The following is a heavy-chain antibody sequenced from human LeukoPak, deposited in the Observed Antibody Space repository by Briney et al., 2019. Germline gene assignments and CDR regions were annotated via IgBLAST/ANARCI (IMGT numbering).Heavy chain of an antibody. CDR2: ISGSGGST. D-gene: IGHD4-17*01. CDR1: GFTFSSYA. V-gene: IGHV3-23*01. CDR3: AKFLFRDYGDTFGAFDI. Sequence: GGSLRLSRAASGFTFSSYAMSWVRQAPGKGLEWVSAISGSGGSTYYADSVKGRFTISRDNSKNTLYLQMNSLRAEDTAVYYCAKFLFRDYGDTFGAFDIWGQGTMVTVSS. J-gene: IGHJ3*02.